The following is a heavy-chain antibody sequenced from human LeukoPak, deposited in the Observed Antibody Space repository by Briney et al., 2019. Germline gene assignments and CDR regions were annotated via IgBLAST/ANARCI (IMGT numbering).Heavy chain of an antibody. D-gene: IGHD3-22*01. V-gene: IGHV1-2*06. Sequence: ASVKVSCKASGYTFTGYYMHWVRQAPGQGLGWMGRINPNSGGTNYAQKFQGRVTMTRDTSISTAYMELSRLRSDDTAVYYCARDLAIYDSSGYWGQGTLVTVSS. CDR3: ARDLAIYDSSGY. J-gene: IGHJ4*02. CDR1: GYTFTGYY. CDR2: INPNSGGT.